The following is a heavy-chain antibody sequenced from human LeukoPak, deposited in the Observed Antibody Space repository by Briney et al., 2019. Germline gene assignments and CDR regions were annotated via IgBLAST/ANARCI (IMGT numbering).Heavy chain of an antibody. Sequence: WGSLRLSCAASGFTFSSYAMHWVRQAPGKGLEWVAVISYDGSNKYYADSVKGRFTISRDNSKNTLYLQMNSLRAEDTAIYYCAKNGDRGAYCSGGSSYSYYYYYMDVWGKGTTVTISS. CDR2: ISYDGSNK. D-gene: IGHD2-15*01. CDR3: AKNGDRGAYCSGGSSYSYYYYYMDV. CDR1: GFTFSSYA. V-gene: IGHV3-30*04. J-gene: IGHJ6*03.